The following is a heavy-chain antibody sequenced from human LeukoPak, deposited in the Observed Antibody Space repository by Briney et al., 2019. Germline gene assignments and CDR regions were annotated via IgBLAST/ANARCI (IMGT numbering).Heavy chain of an antibody. CDR3: ARDGEWELLPVNAFDI. Sequence: SETLSLTCAVYGGSFSGYYWSWIRQPPGKGLGWIGSIYHSGSTYYNPSLKSRVTISVDTSKNQFSLKLSSVTAADTAVYYCARDGEWELLPVNAFDIWGQGTMVTVSS. CDR2: IYHSGST. D-gene: IGHD1-26*01. CDR1: GGSFSGYY. V-gene: IGHV4-34*01. J-gene: IGHJ3*02.